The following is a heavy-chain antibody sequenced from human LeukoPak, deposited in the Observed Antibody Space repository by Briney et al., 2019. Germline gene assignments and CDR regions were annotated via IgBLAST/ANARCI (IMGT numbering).Heavy chain of an antibody. V-gene: IGHV3-74*01. CDR3: ASRACSSTSCYYY. CDR1: GFTFSTYW. D-gene: IGHD2-2*01. J-gene: IGHJ4*02. Sequence: GGSLRLSCAASGFTFSTYWMHWVRQAPGKGLVWVSRINTDGSSTDYADSVKGRFTISRDNAKNTLYLQMNSLRAEDTAVYCCASRACSSTSCYYYWGQGTLVTVSS. CDR2: INTDGSST.